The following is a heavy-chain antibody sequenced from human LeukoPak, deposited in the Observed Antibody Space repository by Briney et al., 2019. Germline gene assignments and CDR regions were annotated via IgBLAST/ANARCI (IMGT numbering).Heavy chain of an antibody. Sequence: PSGGVSLTCAVYGGSFSGYYWSWIRQPPGKGLEWIGYIYNSGCKNYKPSLKSRVTISVDTSKNQFSLKLSSVTAADTAVYYCASLYDGDSQGDYWGQGTLVTVSS. J-gene: IGHJ4*02. V-gene: IGHV4-59*01. D-gene: IGHD4-17*01. CDR1: GGSFSGYY. CDR3: ASLYDGDSQGDY. CDR2: IYNSGCK.